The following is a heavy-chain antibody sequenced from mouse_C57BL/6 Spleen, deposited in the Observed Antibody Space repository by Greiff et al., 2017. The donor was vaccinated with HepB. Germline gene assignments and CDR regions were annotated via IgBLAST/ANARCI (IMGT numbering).Heavy chain of an antibody. Sequence: EVMLVESGEGLVKPGGSLKLSCAASGFTFSSYAMSWVRQTPEKRLEWVAYISSGGDYIYYADTVKGRFTISRDNARNTLYLQMSSLKSEDTAMYYCTRDPTIYDGYYGFAYWGQGTLVTVSA. CDR3: TRDPTIYDGYYGFAY. D-gene: IGHD2-3*01. J-gene: IGHJ3*01. CDR2: ISSGGDYI. CDR1: GFTFSSYA. V-gene: IGHV5-9-1*02.